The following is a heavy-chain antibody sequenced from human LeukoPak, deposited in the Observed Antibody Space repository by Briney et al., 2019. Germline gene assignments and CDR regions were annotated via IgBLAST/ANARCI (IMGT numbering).Heavy chain of an antibody. CDR2: IIPIFGTA. Sequence: SVKVSCKASGYTFTGYYMHWVRQAPGQGLEWMGGIIPIFGTANYAQKFQGRVTITADKSTSTAYMELSSLRSEDTAVYYCARGPWKGYYYPIDYWGQGTLVTVSS. J-gene: IGHJ4*02. CDR3: ARGPWKGYYYPIDY. D-gene: IGHD3-22*01. V-gene: IGHV1-69*06. CDR1: GYTFTGYY.